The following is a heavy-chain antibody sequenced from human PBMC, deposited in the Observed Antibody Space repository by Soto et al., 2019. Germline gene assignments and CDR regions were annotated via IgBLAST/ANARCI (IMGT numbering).Heavy chain of an antibody. J-gene: IGHJ4*02. CDR1: GGSISSGDYY. CDR3: ARYDSSGYGLDY. CDR2: IYYSGST. V-gene: IGHV4-30-4*01. Sequence: SLTCTVSGGSISSGDYYWSWIRQPPGKGLEWIGYIYYSGSTYYNPSLKSRVTISVDTSKNQFSLKLSSVTAADTAVYYCARYDSSGYGLDYWGQGTLVTVSS. D-gene: IGHD3-22*01.